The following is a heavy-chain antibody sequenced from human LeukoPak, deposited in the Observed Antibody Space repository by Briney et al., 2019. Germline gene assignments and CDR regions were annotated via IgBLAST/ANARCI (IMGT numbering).Heavy chain of an antibody. CDR1: GFTFSNYV. CDR3: ARDNDLAFHY. CDR2: INHNAETI. Sequence: GGSLRPSCAASGFTFSNYVMSWVRQAPGKGLGWVSYINHNAETIFYSDFVKGRFTISRDNAKNSLYLQMNNLRDEDTAVYYCARDNDLAFHYWGQGTPVTVSS. J-gene: IGHJ4*02. V-gene: IGHV3-48*02. D-gene: IGHD2-21*02.